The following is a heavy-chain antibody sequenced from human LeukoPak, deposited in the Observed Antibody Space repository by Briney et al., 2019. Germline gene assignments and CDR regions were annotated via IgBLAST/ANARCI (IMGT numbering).Heavy chain of an antibody. Sequence: GSLRLSCAASGFTFSSYAMSWIRQPPGKGLEWIGEINHSGSTNYNPSLKSRVTISVDTSKNQFSLKLSSVTAADTAVYYCARGKPSRMVRGDYYYYMDVWGKGTTVTVSS. J-gene: IGHJ6*03. CDR1: GFTFSSYA. CDR2: INHSGST. V-gene: IGHV4-34*01. D-gene: IGHD3-10*01. CDR3: ARGKPSRMVRGDYYYYMDV.